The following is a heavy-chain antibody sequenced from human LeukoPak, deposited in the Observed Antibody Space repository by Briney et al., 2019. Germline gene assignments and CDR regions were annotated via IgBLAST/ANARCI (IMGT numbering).Heavy chain of an antibody. V-gene: IGHV4-31*11. D-gene: IGHD3-22*01. Sequence: PSQTLSLTCAVSGGSISSADFYWSWIRQHPGKGLEWIGYIYYSGSPYYNPSLKSRLTISVDTSKNQFSLQLTSVTAADTAVYYCARAYSYYYHSSGYYAPKYFQHWGQGTLVTVSS. CDR1: GGSISSADFY. CDR3: ARAYSYYYHSSGYYAPKYFQH. J-gene: IGHJ1*01. CDR2: IYYSGSP.